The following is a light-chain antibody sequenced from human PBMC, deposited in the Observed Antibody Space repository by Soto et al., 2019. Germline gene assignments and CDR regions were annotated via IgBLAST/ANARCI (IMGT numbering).Light chain of an antibody. Sequence: DIQMTQSPSSLSASVGDRVTITCRASQGISKYLAWYQQKPGKVPKLLIYAASTLQSGVPSRFSGSGSGTDFTLTISSLQPEDVATYYCQKYHSAPFTFGPGTKVDIK. CDR3: QKYHSAPFT. J-gene: IGKJ3*01. CDR1: QGISKY. CDR2: AAS. V-gene: IGKV1-27*01.